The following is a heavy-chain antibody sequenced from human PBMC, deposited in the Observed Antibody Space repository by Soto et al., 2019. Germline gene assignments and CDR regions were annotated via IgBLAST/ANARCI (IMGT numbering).Heavy chain of an antibody. V-gene: IGHV4-59*08. Sequence: PSETLSLTCTVSGGSISSYYWSWIRQPPGKGLEWIGYIYYSGSTNYNPSLKSRVTISVDTSKNQFPLKLSSVTAADTAVYYCARHDSGGSYYYYYYMDVWGKGTTVTVSS. J-gene: IGHJ6*03. CDR2: IYYSGST. CDR1: GGSISSYY. CDR3: ARHDSGGSYYYYYYMDV. D-gene: IGHD2-15*01.